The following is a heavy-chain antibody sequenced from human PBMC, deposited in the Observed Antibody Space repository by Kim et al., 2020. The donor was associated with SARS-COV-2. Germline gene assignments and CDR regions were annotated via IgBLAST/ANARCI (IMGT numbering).Heavy chain of an antibody. J-gene: IGHJ1*01. CDR3: ARRYGSGSHLPQH. Sequence: PYVKGRVTITVDTSKNQFSLKMSAVTAADTAVYYCARRYGSGSHLPQHWGQGTLVTVSS. D-gene: IGHD3-10*01. V-gene: IGHV4-31*02.